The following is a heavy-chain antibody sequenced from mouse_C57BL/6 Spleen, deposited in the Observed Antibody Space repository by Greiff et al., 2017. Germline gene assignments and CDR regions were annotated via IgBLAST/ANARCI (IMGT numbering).Heavy chain of an antibody. D-gene: IGHD1-1*01. J-gene: IGHJ1*03. CDR1: GYSFTDYN. Sequence: EVQLQQSGPELVKPGASVKISCKASGYSFTDYNLNWVKQSNGTSLQWIGVINPNYGTTSYNQKFKGKATLTVDQSSSTAYMQLNSLTSEDSAVYYCARSITTVVAYWYFDVWGTGTTVTVSS. CDR2: INPNYGTT. CDR3: ARSITTVVAYWYFDV. V-gene: IGHV1-39*01.